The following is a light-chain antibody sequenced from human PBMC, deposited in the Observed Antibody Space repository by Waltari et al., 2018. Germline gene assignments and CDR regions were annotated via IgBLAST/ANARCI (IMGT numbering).Light chain of an antibody. J-gene: IGLJ2*01. Sequence: SSEVTQDPTVSVALGQTVRITCQGDSLRRYFASWYKQKAGQAPVLVIYAKNNRASGIPDRFSGSSSGNTASLTITGAQAEDEADYFCNSRDSSGNHVIFGGGTKLTVV. CDR1: SLRRYF. V-gene: IGLV3-19*01. CDR3: NSRDSSGNHVI. CDR2: AKN.